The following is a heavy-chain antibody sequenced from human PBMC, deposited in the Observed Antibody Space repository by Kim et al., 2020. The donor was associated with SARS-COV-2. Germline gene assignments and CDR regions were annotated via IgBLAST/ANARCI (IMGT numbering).Heavy chain of an antibody. CDR1: GFTFSSYG. CDR2: ISYDGSNK. CDR3: AKDQGVVTAFEVFMDV. V-gene: IGHV3-30*18. Sequence: GGSLRLSCAASGFTFSSYGMHWVRQAPGKGLEWVAVISYDGSNKYYADSVKGRFTISRDNSKNTLYLQMNSLRAEDTAVYYCAKDQGVVTAFEVFMDVWGQGTTVTVSS. J-gene: IGHJ6*02. D-gene: IGHD2-21*02.